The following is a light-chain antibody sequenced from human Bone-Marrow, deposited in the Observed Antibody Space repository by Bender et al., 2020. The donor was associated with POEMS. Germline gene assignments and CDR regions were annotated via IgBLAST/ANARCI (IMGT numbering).Light chain of an antibody. CDR3: QTWGAGIRV. Sequence: QPVLTQSPSASASLGASVKLTCTLSSGHSNYVIAWHQQQPEKGPRYLMKINRDGSHTKGDGIPDRFSGSNSGAERYLTISSLQSEDEAEYYCQTWGAGIRVFGGGTKLTVL. J-gene: IGLJ3*02. CDR1: SGHSNYV. V-gene: IGLV4-69*01. CDR2: INRDGSH.